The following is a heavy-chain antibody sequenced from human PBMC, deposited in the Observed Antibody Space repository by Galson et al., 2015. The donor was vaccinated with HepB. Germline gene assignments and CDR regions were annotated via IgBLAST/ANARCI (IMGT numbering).Heavy chain of an antibody. D-gene: IGHD3-3*01. Sequence: SLRLSCAASGFTFSSYWMSWVRQAPGKGPEWVANIKQDGSEKYYVDSVKGRFTISRDNAKNSLYLQMNSLRAEDTAVYYCARYFGVDERDAFDIWGQGTMVTVSS. CDR1: GFTFSSYW. CDR3: ARYFGVDERDAFDI. J-gene: IGHJ3*02. CDR2: IKQDGSEK. V-gene: IGHV3-7*03.